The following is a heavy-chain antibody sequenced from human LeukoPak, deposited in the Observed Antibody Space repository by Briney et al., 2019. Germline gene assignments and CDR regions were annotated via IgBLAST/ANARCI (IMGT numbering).Heavy chain of an antibody. CDR2: ISNSGIHM. V-gene: IGHV3-21*01. CDR3: ARKYCSTTSCLFDN. CDR1: GFIFSSYS. D-gene: IGHD2-2*01. J-gene: IGHJ4*02. Sequence: GGSLRLSCAASGFIFSSYSMNWVRQAPGKGLEWVSSISNSGIHMFYADSVKGRFTMSRDNAKNSLYLQMNSLRAEDTAVYYCARKYCSTTSCLFDNWGQGTLVTVSS.